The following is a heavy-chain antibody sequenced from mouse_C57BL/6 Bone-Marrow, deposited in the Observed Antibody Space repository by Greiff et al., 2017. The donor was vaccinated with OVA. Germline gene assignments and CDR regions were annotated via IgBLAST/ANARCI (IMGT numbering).Heavy chain of an antibody. CDR3: ARSNYGGLAMDY. V-gene: IGHV1-66*01. CDR2: IYAGSVNT. Sequence: QVQLQQSGPELVKPGASVKISCKASGYSFTIYYIHWVKQRPGQGLEWIGWIYAGSVNTKYKEKFKGKATLTADTSSSTAYMQLSSLTSEDSAVYYCARSNYGGLAMDYWGQGTSVTVSS. J-gene: IGHJ4*01. CDR1: GYSFTIYY. D-gene: IGHD2-5*01.